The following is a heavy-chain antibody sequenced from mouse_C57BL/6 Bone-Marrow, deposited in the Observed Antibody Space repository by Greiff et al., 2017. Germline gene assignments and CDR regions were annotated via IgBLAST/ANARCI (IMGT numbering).Heavy chain of an antibody. Sequence: VKLMESGAELARPGASVKLSCKASGYTFTSYGISWVKQRTGQGLEWIGEIYPRSGNTYYNEKFKGKATLTADKSSSTAYMELRSLTSEDSAVYFCAMDYYYYGSSFAYWGQGTLVTVSA. J-gene: IGHJ3*01. CDR2: IYPRSGNT. D-gene: IGHD1-1*01. V-gene: IGHV1-81*01. CDR3: AMDYYYYGSSFAY. CDR1: GYTFTSYG.